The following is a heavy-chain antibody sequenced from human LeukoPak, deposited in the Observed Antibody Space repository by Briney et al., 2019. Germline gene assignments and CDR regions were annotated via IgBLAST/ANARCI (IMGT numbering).Heavy chain of an antibody. J-gene: IGHJ6*04. D-gene: IGHD3-10*02. CDR2: ISSSGSTI. Sequence: GGSLRLSCAASGFTFSSYEMNWVRQAPGKGLEWVSYISSSGSTICYADSVKGRFTISRDNAKNSLYLQMNSLGAEDTAVYYCAELGITMIGGVGGKGTTVTISS. CDR3: AELGITMIGGV. V-gene: IGHV3-48*03. CDR1: GFTFSSYE.